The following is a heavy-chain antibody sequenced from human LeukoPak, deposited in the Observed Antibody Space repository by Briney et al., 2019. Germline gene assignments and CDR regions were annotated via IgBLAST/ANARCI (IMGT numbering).Heavy chain of an antibody. J-gene: IGHJ4*02. CDR1: GFTFSSHA. V-gene: IGHV3-30*18. Sequence: GGSLRLSCAASGFTFSSHAMHWVRQAPGKGLEWVAVISNHGNNTDYVDSVKGRFTISRDNSKNTLFLQMNSLRPDDTAVYYCAKTGAPIDYWGQGTLVTVSS. CDR2: ISNHGNNT. D-gene: IGHD1-26*01. CDR3: AKTGAPIDY.